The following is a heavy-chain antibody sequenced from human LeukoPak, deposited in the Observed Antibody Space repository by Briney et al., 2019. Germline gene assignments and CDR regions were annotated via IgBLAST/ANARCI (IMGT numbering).Heavy chain of an antibody. CDR1: GFTFSSYW. Sequence: GGSLGLSCAASGFTFSSYWMNWVRQAPGTGLVWVSRIASDGSSTTYADSVKGRFSISRDNAKNTLYLQMNSLRVEDTAVYYCARGRPHGNDYWGQGTLVTVSS. D-gene: IGHD4-23*01. V-gene: IGHV3-74*01. CDR2: IASDGSST. CDR3: ARGRPHGNDY. J-gene: IGHJ4*02.